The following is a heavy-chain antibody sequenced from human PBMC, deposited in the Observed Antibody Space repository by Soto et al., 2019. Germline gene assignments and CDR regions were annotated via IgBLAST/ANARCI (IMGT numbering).Heavy chain of an antibody. CDR1: GFTVSSNY. V-gene: IGHV3-53*01. CDR2: IYSGGST. Sequence: EVQLVESGGGLIQPGGSLRLSCAASGFTVSSNYMSWVRQAPGKGLEWVSVIYSGGSTYYADSVKGRFTISRDNSKNTLYLQMNSLRAEDTAVYYCARVPMTTVTIDVLGQGTTVTVSS. J-gene: IGHJ6*02. D-gene: IGHD4-17*01. CDR3: ARVPMTTVTIDV.